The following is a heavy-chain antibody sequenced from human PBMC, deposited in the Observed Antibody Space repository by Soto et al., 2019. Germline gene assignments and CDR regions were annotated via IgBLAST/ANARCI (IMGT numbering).Heavy chain of an antibody. D-gene: IGHD5-12*01. Sequence: ASVKVSCKASGVTFSSYAISWVRQAPGQGLEWMGGIIPIFGTANYAQKFQGRVTITADKSTSTAYMELSSLRSEDTAVYYCARARGYSGRYYFDYWGQGTLVTVSS. CDR2: IIPIFGTA. CDR1: GVTFSSYA. J-gene: IGHJ4*02. CDR3: ARARGYSGRYYFDY. V-gene: IGHV1-69*06.